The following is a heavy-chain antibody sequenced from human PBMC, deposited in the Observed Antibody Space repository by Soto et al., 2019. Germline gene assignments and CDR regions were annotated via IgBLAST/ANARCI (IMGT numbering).Heavy chain of an antibody. CDR2: IYWDDAK. J-gene: IGHJ4*02. CDR3: AHRTSIPVGPGTIWIPGYHLDS. Sequence: QITLKESGPTLVKPTQTLTLTCTFSGFSLNTSGVCVVWVRQPPGKALEWLALIYWDDAKRYSPSRKSRLTTTKDTAKSQVVLTMNYMDPVYTATYYCAHRTSIPVGPGTIWIPGYHLDSWCQGTLVTVSS. V-gene: IGHV2-5*02. D-gene: IGHD2-2*02. CDR1: GFSLNTSGVC.